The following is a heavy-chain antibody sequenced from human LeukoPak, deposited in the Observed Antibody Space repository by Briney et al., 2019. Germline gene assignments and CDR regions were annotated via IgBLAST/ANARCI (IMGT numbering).Heavy chain of an antibody. V-gene: IGHV3-11*01. D-gene: IGHD3-10*01. CDR2: ISSSGSTI. CDR3: AKDRGSGSYFNPPMDV. Sequence: GGSLRLSCAASGFTFSDYYMSWIRQAPGKGLEWVSYISSSGSTIYYADSVKGRFTISRDNAKNSLYLQMNSLRAEDTAVYYCAKDRGSGSYFNPPMDVWGKGTTVTISS. CDR1: GFTFSDYY. J-gene: IGHJ6*03.